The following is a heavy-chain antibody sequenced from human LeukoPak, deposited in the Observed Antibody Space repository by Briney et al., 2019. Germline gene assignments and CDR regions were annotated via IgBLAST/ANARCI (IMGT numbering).Heavy chain of an antibody. CDR1: GFTFSSYG. J-gene: IGHJ4*02. D-gene: IGHD6-6*01. CDR3: ARIVRYSNSSVDRFGSVD. V-gene: IGHV3-30*02. Sequence: GGSLRLSCAASGFTFSSYGMHWVRQAPGKGLEWVAFIRYDGSNKYYADSVKGRFTISRDNSKNTLYLQMNSLRAEDTAVYYCARIVRYSNSSVDRFGSVDWGQGTLVTVSS. CDR2: IRYDGSNK.